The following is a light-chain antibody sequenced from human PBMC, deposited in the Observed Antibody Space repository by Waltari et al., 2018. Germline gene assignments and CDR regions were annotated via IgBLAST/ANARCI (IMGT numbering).Light chain of an antibody. CDR3: NSRDSRGYHL. CDR1: TPRTNS. CDR2: VKN. V-gene: IGLV3-19*01. Sequence: SSERTQAPAVSVALGQTVRITCEGTTPRTNSASWYQQKPGQAPVLVIYVKNNRPSGIPDRFSGSSSGNTASLTITGAQAEDEADYYCNSRDSRGYHLFGGGTKLTVL. J-gene: IGLJ2*01.